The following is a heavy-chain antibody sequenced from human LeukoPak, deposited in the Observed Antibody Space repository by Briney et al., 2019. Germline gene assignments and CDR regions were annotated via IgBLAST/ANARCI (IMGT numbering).Heavy chain of an antibody. Sequence: ASVKVSCRASGGTFSSYTISWVRQAPGQGLEWMGWISAYNGNTNYAQKLQGRVTMTTDTSTSTAYMELRSLRSDDTAVYYCARDWDDFWSGYLQDDAFDIWGQGTMVTVSS. D-gene: IGHD3-3*01. CDR3: ARDWDDFWSGYLQDDAFDI. CDR2: ISAYNGNT. CDR1: GGTFSSYT. J-gene: IGHJ3*02. V-gene: IGHV1-18*01.